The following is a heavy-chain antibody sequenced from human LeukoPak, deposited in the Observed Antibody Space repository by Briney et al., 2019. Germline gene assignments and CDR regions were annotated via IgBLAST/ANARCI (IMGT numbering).Heavy chain of an antibody. CDR3: ARDWSLPRSSSRYYYYYMDV. J-gene: IGHJ6*03. D-gene: IGHD6-6*01. CDR2: ISAYNGNT. CDR1: GYTLTSYG. Sequence: ASVKVSCKASGYTLTSYGISWVRQAPGQGLEWMGWISAYNGNTNSAQKLQGRVTMTTDTTTSTAYMELRSLRSDDTAVYYCARDWSLPRSSSRYYYYYMDVWGKGTTVTVSS. V-gene: IGHV1-18*01.